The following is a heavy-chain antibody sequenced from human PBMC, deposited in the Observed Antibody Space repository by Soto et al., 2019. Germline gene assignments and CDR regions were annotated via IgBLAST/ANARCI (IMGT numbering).Heavy chain of an antibody. CDR1: GFTFSSYW. CDR2: INSDGSST. V-gene: IGHV3-74*01. Sequence: EVQLVESGGGLVQPGGSLRLSCAASGFTFSSYWMHWVCQAPGKGLVWVSRINSDGSSTSYADSVKGRFTISRDNAKNTLYLQMNSLRAEDTAVYYCARGWQPSFYYGMDVWGQGTTVTVSS. J-gene: IGHJ6*02. D-gene: IGHD2-15*01. CDR3: ARGWQPSFYYGMDV.